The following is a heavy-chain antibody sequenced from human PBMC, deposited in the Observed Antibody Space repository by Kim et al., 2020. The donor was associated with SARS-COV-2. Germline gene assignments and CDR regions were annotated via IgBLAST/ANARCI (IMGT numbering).Heavy chain of an antibody. V-gene: IGHV3-33*01. CDR1: GFTFSSYG. CDR3: AREFRYYGDGFGYYYGVDV. CDR2: ISHDGSSK. Sequence: GGSLRLSCAASGFTFSSYGMHWVRQAPGKGLEWVSVISHDGSSKFYADSVKGRFTISRDNSKNTLYLQMNSLRAEDTAVYYCAREFRYYGDGFGYYYGVDVWGQGTTVTVSS. D-gene: IGHD3-16*01. J-gene: IGHJ6*02.